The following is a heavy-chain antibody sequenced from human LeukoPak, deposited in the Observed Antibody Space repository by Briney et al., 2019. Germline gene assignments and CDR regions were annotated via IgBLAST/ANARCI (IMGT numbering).Heavy chain of an antibody. CDR2: IYYSGST. J-gene: IGHJ4*02. D-gene: IGHD1-26*01. CDR1: GGSISSSSYY. V-gene: IGHV4-61*01. Sequence: SETLSLTCTVPGGSISSSSYYWSWIRQPPGKGLEWIVYIYYSGSTNYYPSLKSRVTISVDTSKNQFSLKLSSVTAADTAVYFCARDISTYSGTFPGGDHWGQGTLVTVSS. CDR3: ARDISTYSGTFPGGDH.